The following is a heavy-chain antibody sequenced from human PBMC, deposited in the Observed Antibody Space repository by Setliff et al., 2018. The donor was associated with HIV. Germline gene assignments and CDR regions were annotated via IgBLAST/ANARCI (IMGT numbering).Heavy chain of an antibody. CDR1: GGSISGYY. D-gene: IGHD6-19*01. CDR3: ARDRGSGWYGYFQQ. Sequence: SETLSLTCTVSGGSISGYYWSWIRQSPGKGPEWIGNMCHNENGVTTNQNPSLKSRVVMYLDRTKNEFSLSLFSATTADTAVYYCARDRGSGWYGYFQQWGQGSQVTVSS. CDR2: MCHNENGVTT. V-gene: IGHV4-59*01. J-gene: IGHJ1*01.